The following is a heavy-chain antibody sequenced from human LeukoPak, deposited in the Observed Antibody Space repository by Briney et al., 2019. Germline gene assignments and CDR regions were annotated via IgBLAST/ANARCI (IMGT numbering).Heavy chain of an antibody. CDR3: ARALYSSSWYEDYNLFDP. CDR1: GYIFTSYG. J-gene: IGHJ5*02. CDR2: ISAYNGNT. V-gene: IGHV1-18*01. Sequence: ASVKVSCKASGYIFTSYGISWVRQAPGQGLEWMGWISAYNGNTNYAQKLQGRVTMTTDTSTSTAYMELRSLRSDDTAVYYCARALYSSSWYEDYNLFDPWGQGTLVTVSS. D-gene: IGHD6-13*01.